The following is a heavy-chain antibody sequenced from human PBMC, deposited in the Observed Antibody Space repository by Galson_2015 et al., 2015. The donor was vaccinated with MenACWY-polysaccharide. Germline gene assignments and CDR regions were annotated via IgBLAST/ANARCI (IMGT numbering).Heavy chain of an antibody. CDR3: ATGAGVVCDS. CDR2: TTASSGNA. D-gene: IGHD2-15*01. V-gene: IGHV1-8*01. J-gene: IGHJ4*02. Sequence: SVKVSCKASGYTFTSRDINWVRQAAGQGLEWMGWTTASSGNAVYAQKFQDRVTLTRDTSTSTVYMELSSLRSEDAGVYYCATGAGVVCDSWGQGTLVTVTS. CDR1: GYTFTSRD.